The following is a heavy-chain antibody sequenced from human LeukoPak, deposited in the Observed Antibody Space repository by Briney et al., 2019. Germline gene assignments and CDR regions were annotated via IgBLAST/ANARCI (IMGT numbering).Heavy chain of an antibody. J-gene: IGHJ6*03. CDR3: ARGRVAARRGYYYMDV. V-gene: IGHV4-34*01. D-gene: IGHD6-6*01. CDR2: IIHTGST. Sequence: SETLSLTCAVYGGSFSGYYWSWIRQPPGKGLEWIGEIIHTGSTNYNPSLKSRVTISVDTAKNRFSLKLSSVTAADTAVYYCARGRVAARRGYYYMDVWGKGTTVAVSS. CDR1: GGSFSGYY.